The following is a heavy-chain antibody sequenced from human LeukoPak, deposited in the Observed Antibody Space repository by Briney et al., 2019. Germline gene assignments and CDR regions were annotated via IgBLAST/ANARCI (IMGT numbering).Heavy chain of an antibody. V-gene: IGHV3-7*01. CDR3: ARLQSGGTTAASFDH. D-gene: IGHD6-13*01. CDR2: VKQDGSEK. CDR1: GLIFRSFW. J-gene: IGHJ4*02. Sequence: GGSLRLSCAASGLIFRSFWMNWVRQAPGKGLEWVANVKQDGSEKYYVDSVKGRFTISRDNAKNSLYLQMNSLRAEDTAVYYCARLQSGGTTAASFDHWGQGTLVTVSS.